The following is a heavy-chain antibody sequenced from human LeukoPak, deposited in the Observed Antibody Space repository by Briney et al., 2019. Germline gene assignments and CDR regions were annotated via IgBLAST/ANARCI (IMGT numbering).Heavy chain of an antibody. CDR3: AKGLNGVSFSFDY. CDR2: ISSDGSST. D-gene: IGHD2-8*01. J-gene: IGHJ4*02. V-gene: IGHV3-74*01. Sequence: GGSLRLSCAAPGFTFSNYWMHWVRHAPGKGLVWVSRISSDGSSTSYADSVKGRFTISRNNSKNSLYLQMNGLRTEDTAFYYCAKGLNGVSFSFDYWGRGTLVTVSS. CDR1: GFTFSNYW.